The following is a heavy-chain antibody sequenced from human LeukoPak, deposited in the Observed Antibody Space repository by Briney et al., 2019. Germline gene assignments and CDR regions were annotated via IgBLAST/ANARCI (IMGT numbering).Heavy chain of an antibody. D-gene: IGHD6-13*01. CDR2: INHSGST. J-gene: IGHJ4*02. Sequence: SETLSLTCDVSGGSISSGLYSWRWIRQPPGKGLEWIGEINHSGSTNYNPSLKSRVTISVDTSKNQFSLKLGSVTAADTAVYYCARGKRAAAYPYYWGQGTLVTVSS. CDR3: ARGKRAAAYPYY. CDR1: GGSISSGLYS. V-gene: IGHV4-39*07.